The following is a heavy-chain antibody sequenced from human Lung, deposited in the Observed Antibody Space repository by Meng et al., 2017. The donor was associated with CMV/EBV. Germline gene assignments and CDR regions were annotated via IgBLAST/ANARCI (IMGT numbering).Heavy chain of an antibody. Sequence: GESLKISCKGSGYSFTSYWIGWVRQMPGKGLEWMGIIYPGDSDTRYSQSFQGQVTISADKSISTAYLQWSSLKASDTDMYYCAGIGVQARGRTGTLDYYYYYSMDVWSQGTTVTGSS. CDR2: IYPGDSDT. CDR1: GYSFTSYW. CDR3: AGIGVQARGRTGTLDYYYYYSMDV. V-gene: IGHV5-51*01. D-gene: IGHD1-7*01. J-gene: IGHJ6*02.